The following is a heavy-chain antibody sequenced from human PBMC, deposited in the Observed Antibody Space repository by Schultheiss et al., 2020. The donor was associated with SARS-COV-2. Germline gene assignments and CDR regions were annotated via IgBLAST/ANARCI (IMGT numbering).Heavy chain of an antibody. Sequence: GGSLRLSCAASGFTFDDYAMHWVRQAPGKGLEWVSGISWNSGSIGYADSVKGRFTISRDNAKNSLYLQMNSLRAEDTALYYCAKMAAYDFWSGYYTHAFDIWGQGTMVTVSS. J-gene: IGHJ3*02. CDR1: GFTFDDYA. CDR3: AKMAAYDFWSGYYTHAFDI. V-gene: IGHV3-9*01. CDR2: ISWNSGSI. D-gene: IGHD3-3*01.